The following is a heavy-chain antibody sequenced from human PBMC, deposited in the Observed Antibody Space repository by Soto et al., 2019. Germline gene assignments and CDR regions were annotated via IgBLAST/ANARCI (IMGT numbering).Heavy chain of an antibody. CDR3: ARAQDGSWSGAYFDY. D-gene: IGHD6-13*01. J-gene: IGHJ4*02. CDR1: GFTFSDHY. Sequence: EVQLVESGGGLVQPGGSLRLSCAASGFTFSDHYMDWVRQAPGKGLEWVGRISNKANSYTTEYAASVKGRFSISRDDSKDRYLQTNSLKTEDTAVYYCARAQDGSWSGAYFDYWGQGILVTVSS. CDR2: ISNKANSYTT. V-gene: IGHV3-72*01.